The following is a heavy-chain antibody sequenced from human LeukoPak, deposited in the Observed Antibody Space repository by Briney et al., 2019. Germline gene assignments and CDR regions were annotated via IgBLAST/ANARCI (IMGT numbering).Heavy chain of an antibody. CDR2: ISSSGSTI. D-gene: IGHD3-3*01. CDR1: GFTFSDYY. CDR3: ARVVFGVVRVPTALDY. J-gene: IGHJ4*02. Sequence: PGGSLRLSCAASGFTFSDYYMSWIRQAPGKGLEWVSYISSSGSTIYYADSEKGRFTISRDNAKNSLYLQMNSLRAEDTAVYYCARVVFGVVRVPTALDYWGQGTLVTVSS. V-gene: IGHV3-11*04.